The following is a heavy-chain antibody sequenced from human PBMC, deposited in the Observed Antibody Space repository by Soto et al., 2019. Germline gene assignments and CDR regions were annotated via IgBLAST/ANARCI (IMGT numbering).Heavy chain of an antibody. CDR2: VKDGGHT. J-gene: IGHJ4*02. V-gene: IGHV4-34*01. CDR3: ARGQEGVVATH. D-gene: IGHD5-12*01. CDR1: GGSLSGYY. Sequence: QVQLQQWGAGLLKPSETLSLNCAVTGGSLSGYYWSWIRQPPGKGLEWIGEVKDGGHTNYSPSLRGGVTISSDTSNNQFSLSLNSVTAADTGVYYCARGQEGVVATHWDQGSLVTVSS.